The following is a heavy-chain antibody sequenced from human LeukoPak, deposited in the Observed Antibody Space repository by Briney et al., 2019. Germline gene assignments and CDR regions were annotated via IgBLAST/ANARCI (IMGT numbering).Heavy chain of an antibody. D-gene: IGHD2-21*02. V-gene: IGHV1-24*01. CDR3: ATSPPFVVVTAIESGPFDP. CDR1: GYTLTELS. Sequence: GASVKVSCKVSGYTLTELSMHWVRQAPGKGLEWMGGFDPEDGGTIYAQKFQGRVTMTEDTSTDTAYMELSSLRSEDTAVYYCATSPPFVVVTAIESGPFDPWGQGTLVTVSS. J-gene: IGHJ5*02. CDR2: FDPEDGGT.